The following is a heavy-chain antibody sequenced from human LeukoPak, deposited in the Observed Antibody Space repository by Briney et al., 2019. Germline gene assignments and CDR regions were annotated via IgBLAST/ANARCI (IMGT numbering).Heavy chain of an antibody. D-gene: IGHD1-26*01. CDR1: GFTFSSYA. J-gene: IGHJ4*02. V-gene: IGHV3-23*01. CDR2: ITADGGTT. CDR3: AKRVGHSYGHLDS. Sequence: PGGSLRLSCAASGFTFSSYAMTWVRQAPGKGLEWVSAITADGGTTYFADSVKGRFSISRDDSKNTLYLHMNSLRAEDTAVYYCAKRVGHSYGHLDSWGQGTLVTVSS.